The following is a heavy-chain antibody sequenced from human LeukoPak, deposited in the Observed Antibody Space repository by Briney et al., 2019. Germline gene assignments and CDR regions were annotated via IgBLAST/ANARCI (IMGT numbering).Heavy chain of an antibody. CDR1: GDSVSSNSVT. Sequence: SQTLSLTCAISGDSVSSNSVTWNWIRQSPSRGIEWLGRTYYRSTWYNDYAVSVRGRITVNPDTSENQFSLHLNSVTPEDTAVYYCARRLTQYDCFDPWGQGILVTVSS. J-gene: IGHJ5*02. CDR2: TYYRSTWYN. CDR3: ARRLTQYDCFDP. D-gene: IGHD2-2*01. V-gene: IGHV6-1*01.